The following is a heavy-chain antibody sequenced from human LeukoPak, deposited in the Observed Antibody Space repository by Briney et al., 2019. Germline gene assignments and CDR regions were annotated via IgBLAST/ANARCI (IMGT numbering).Heavy chain of an antibody. J-gene: IGHJ4*02. Sequence: GSLRLSCAASGFTSSSYAMSWVRQAPGKGLEWVSSISNSGGRTFYTDSVKGRFTISRDNSKITLYLQMNSLRAEDTAVYYCAKSYNGYESKPDYWGQGTLVTVSS. CDR1: GFTSSSYA. V-gene: IGHV3-23*01. D-gene: IGHD5-12*01. CDR2: ISNSGGRT. CDR3: AKSYNGYESKPDY.